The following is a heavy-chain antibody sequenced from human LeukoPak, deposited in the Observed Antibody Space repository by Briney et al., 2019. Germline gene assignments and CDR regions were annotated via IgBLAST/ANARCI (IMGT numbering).Heavy chain of an antibody. J-gene: IGHJ5*02. CDR3: VRIIYDDYVNSGGNWFDP. Sequence: ASVKVSCKTSGYTFTDYYMHWVRQAPGQGLEWMGWINPNSGGTNYAQKFQGRVTITRDMSISTAYMELSRLRSDDTAVYYCVRIIYDDYVNSGGNWFDPWGQGTLVTVSS. D-gene: IGHD4-17*01. V-gene: IGHV1-2*02. CDR1: GYTFTDYY. CDR2: INPNSGGT.